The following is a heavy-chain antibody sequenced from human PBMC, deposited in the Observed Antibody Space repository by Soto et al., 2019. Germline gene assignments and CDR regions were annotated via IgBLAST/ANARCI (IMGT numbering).Heavy chain of an antibody. J-gene: IGHJ4*02. Sequence: EVQLLESGGGLVQPGGSLRLACAASGFSFSSYAMVWVRQAPGKGLEWVSVISARGGSSYFADSVKGRFTISRDNSKNVLSLEMNSLRAEDTATYFCAKGSIEDSASVDHWGQGTLVIVSS. CDR1: GFSFSSYA. CDR3: AKGSIEDSASVDH. D-gene: IGHD1-26*01. CDR2: ISARGGSS. V-gene: IGHV3-23*01.